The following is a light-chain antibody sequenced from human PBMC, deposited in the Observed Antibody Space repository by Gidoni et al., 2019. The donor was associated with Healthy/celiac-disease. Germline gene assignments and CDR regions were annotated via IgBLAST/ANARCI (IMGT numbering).Light chain of an antibody. CDR3: QQYNSYGT. CDR2: KAS. J-gene: IGKJ1*01. CDR1: QSISSW. V-gene: IGKV1-5*03. Sequence: DIQMTQSPSTLSASVGDRVTITCRASQSISSWLAWYQQKPGKAPKLLIYKASSLESGVPSRFSGSGSGKEFTLTISSLHPDDFATYYCQQYNSYGTFXQXAKVEIK.